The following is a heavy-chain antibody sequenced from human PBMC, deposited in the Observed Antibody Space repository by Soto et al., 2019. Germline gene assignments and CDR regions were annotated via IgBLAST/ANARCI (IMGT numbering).Heavy chain of an antibody. CDR3: ARAEEYCSSTSCDGYNWFDP. Sequence: ASVKVSCKASGHTFTSYGISWVRQAPGQGLEWMGWISAYNGNTNYAQKLQGRVTMTTDTSTSTAYMELRSLRSDDTAVYYCARAEEYCSSTSCDGYNWFDPWGQGTLVTVSS. D-gene: IGHD2-2*01. CDR1: GHTFTSYG. J-gene: IGHJ5*02. V-gene: IGHV1-18*01. CDR2: ISAYNGNT.